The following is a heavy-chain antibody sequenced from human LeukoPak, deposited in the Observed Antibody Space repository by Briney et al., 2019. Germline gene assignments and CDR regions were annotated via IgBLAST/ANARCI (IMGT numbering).Heavy chain of an antibody. CDR1: GYTFTSYG. Sequence: ASVKVSCKASGYTFTSYGISWVRQAPGQGLERMGWISAYNGNTNYAQKLQGRVTMTTDTSTSTDYMELRSLRSDDTAVYYCARYSNFLRYYYYMDVWGKGTTVTVSS. CDR2: ISAYNGNT. V-gene: IGHV1-18*01. D-gene: IGHD4-11*01. J-gene: IGHJ6*03. CDR3: ARYSNFLRYYYYMDV.